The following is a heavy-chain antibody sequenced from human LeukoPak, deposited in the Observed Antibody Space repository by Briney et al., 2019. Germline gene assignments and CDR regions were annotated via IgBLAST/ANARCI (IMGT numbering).Heavy chain of an antibody. J-gene: IGHJ6*03. CDR1: GGTFSSYT. CDR2: IIPILGIA. CDR3: ARDRVGPYYYDSSGWDYYYYMDV. V-gene: IGHV1-69*04. Sequence: SVKVSFKASGGTFSSYTISWVRQAPGQGLEWMGRIIPILGIANYAQKFQGRVTITADKSTSTAYMELSSLRSEDTAVYYCARDRVGPYYYDSSGWDYYYYMDVWGKGTTVTVSS. D-gene: IGHD3-22*01.